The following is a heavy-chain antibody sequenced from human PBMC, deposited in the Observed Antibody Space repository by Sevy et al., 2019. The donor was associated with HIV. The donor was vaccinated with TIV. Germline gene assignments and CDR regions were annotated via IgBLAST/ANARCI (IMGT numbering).Heavy chain of an antibody. J-gene: IGHJ4*02. CDR2: VYHSGST. CDR1: GGSISRSNW. Sequence: SETLSLTCAVSGGSISRSNWWSWVRQPPGKGLEWIGEVYHSGSTNYNPSLKSRVTISIDKSKNQFSLRMTSVTAADTAIYFCARDSTTRPRVLDYWGQGTLVTVSS. D-gene: IGHD1-1*01. V-gene: IGHV4-4*02. CDR3: ARDSTTRPRVLDY.